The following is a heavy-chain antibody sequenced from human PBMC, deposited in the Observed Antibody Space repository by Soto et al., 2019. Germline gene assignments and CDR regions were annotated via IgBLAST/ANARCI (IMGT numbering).Heavy chain of an antibody. J-gene: IGHJ3*02. CDR2: FDPEDGET. Sequence: ASVKVSCKVSGYTLTELSMHWVRQAPGKGLEWMGGFDPEDGETIYAQKFQGRVTMTEDTSTDTAYMELSSLRSEDTAVYYCATGSENMEWLRFDAFHIWGQGTMVTVSS. CDR1: GYTLTELS. V-gene: IGHV1-24*01. CDR3: ATGSENMEWLRFDAFHI. D-gene: IGHD5-12*01.